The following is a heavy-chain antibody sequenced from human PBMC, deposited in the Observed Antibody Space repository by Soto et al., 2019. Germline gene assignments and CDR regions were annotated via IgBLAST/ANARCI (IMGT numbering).Heavy chain of an antibody. CDR2: IIPIFGTA. J-gene: IGHJ6*02. CDR3: ARKTMGVEYYSGMDV. D-gene: IGHD3-3*01. CDR1: GGTFSSYA. V-gene: IGHV1-69*12. Sequence: QVKLVQSGAEVKKPGSSVKVSCKASGGTFSSYAINWVRQAPGQGLEWMGGIIPIFGTANFAQKFQVRVTITADESTSTDYMELSSLRSEDTAVYYCARKTMGVEYYSGMDVWGQGTTVTVSS.